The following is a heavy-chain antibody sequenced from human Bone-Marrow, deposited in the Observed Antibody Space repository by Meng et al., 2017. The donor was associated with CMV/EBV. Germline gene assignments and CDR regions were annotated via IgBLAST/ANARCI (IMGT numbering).Heavy chain of an antibody. CDR1: YY. CDR3: ARGELLDYYDSSGYYPQYFQH. V-gene: IGHV1-46*01. D-gene: IGHD3-22*01. Sequence: YYLHWVRQAPDQGLEWMGIINPSGGSTSYAQKFQGRVTMTRDTSTSTVYMELSSLRSEDTAVYYCARGELLDYYDSSGYYPQYFQHWGQGTLVTVSS. CDR2: INPSGGST. J-gene: IGHJ1*01.